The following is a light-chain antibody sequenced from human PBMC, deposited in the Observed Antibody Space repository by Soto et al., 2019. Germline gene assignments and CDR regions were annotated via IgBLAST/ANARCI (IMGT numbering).Light chain of an antibody. J-gene: IGKJ2*01. CDR3: QQRSNWPS. Sequence: EIVLTQSPATLSLSPGERATLSCRTSQGVNSYLAWYQQKPGQAPRLLIYDASNRATGIPARFSGSGSGTDFTLTISCLEPEDFAVYYCQQRSNWPSFGQGTRLEIK. CDR1: QGVNSY. V-gene: IGKV3-11*01. CDR2: DAS.